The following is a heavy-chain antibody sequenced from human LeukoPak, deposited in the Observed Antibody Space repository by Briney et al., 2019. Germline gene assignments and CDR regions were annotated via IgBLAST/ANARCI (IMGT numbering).Heavy chain of an antibody. Sequence: SQTLSLTCAISGDSISRNTITWNWIRQSPSRGLEWLGRTYYKSEWYNDYAVSVKSRIIINPDTSKNQFSLQLSSVTPEDTAMYYCARSDSSGYYLYYFDYWGQGTLVTVSS. CDR3: ARSDSSGYYLYYFDY. D-gene: IGHD3-22*01. CDR1: GDSISRNTIT. CDR2: TYYKSEWYN. V-gene: IGHV6-1*01. J-gene: IGHJ4*02.